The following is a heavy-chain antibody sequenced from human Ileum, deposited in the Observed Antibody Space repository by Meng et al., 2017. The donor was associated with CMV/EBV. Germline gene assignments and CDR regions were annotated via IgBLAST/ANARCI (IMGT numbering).Heavy chain of an antibody. J-gene: IGHJ4*01. CDR1: GFPFTTFG. CDR3: AKEIGGIGKPLYDY. CDR2: ISTDGVTA. V-gene: IGHV3-23*03. D-gene: IGHD4-23*01. Sequence: ACGFPFTTFGMAWVRQAPGKGLEWVSGISTDGVTAYYADSVRGRFTISRDNSKWTLYLQMNSLRVEDMAVYYCAKEIGGIGKPLYDYWGHGTLVTVSS.